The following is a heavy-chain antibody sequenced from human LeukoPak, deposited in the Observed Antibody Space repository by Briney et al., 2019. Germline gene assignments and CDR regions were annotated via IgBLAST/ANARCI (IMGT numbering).Heavy chain of an antibody. CDR2: ISSSSSYI. CDR1: GFTFNSYS. D-gene: IGHD5-24*01. J-gene: IGHJ4*02. Sequence: GGSLRLSCAASGFTFNSYSMNWVRQAPGKGLEWVSSISSSSSYIYYADSVKGRFTISRDNAKNSLYLQMNSLRDEDTAVYYCARDGVRDGLYFDYWGQGTLVTVSS. V-gene: IGHV3-21*01. CDR3: ARDGVRDGLYFDY.